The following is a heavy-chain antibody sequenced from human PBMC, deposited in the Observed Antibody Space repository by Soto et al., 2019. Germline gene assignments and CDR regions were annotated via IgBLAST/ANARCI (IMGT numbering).Heavy chain of an antibody. CDR1: GFTFSSYS. J-gene: IGHJ4*02. CDR3: SRDLRYFDLWAY. D-gene: IGHD3-9*01. Sequence: GGSLRLSCAASGFTFSSYSMNWVRQAPGKGLEWVSYISSSSSTIYYADSVKGRFTISRDNAKNSLYLQMNSLRAEDTAVYYCSRDLRYFDLWAYRGQRSLVTVSS. V-gene: IGHV3-48*01. CDR2: ISSSSSTI.